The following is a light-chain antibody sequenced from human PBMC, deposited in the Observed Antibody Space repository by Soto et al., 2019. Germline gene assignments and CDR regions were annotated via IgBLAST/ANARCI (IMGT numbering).Light chain of an antibody. J-gene: IGLJ2*01. CDR1: SSDIGDYNY. CDR2: EVN. CDR3: SSYKRGNMLV. V-gene: IGLV2-14*01. Sequence: SALTQPASVSGSPGQSITISCTGTSSDIGDYNYVSWYQQHPGKAPKLMIYEVNNRPSGVSNRFSGSKSGNTASLTISGLQAEDEADYYCSSYKRGNMLVFGGGTKLTVL.